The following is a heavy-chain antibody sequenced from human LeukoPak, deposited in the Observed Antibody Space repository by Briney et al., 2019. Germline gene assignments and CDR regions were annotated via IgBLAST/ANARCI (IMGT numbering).Heavy chain of an antibody. J-gene: IGHJ4*02. Sequence: GRSLRLSCAASGFTLSSYGMHWVRQAPGKGLEWVAVIWYDGSNKYYGDSVKGRFTISRDNSKNTLYLQMNSLRAEDTAVYYCAKVPPYSSSWWGPFDYWGQGTLVTVSS. CDR3: AKVPPYSSSWWGPFDY. CDR2: IWYDGSNK. D-gene: IGHD6-13*01. CDR1: GFTLSSYG. V-gene: IGHV3-33*06.